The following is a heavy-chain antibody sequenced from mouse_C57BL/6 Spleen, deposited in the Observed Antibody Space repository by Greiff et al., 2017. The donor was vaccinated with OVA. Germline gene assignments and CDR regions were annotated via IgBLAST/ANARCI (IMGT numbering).Heavy chain of an antibody. Sequence: QVQLQQPGAELVMPGASVKLSCKASGYTFTSYWMHWVKQRPGQGLEWIGEIDPSDSYTNYNQKFKGKFTLTVDNSSSQAYMQLSSLTSEDSAGYYCARDRGRDYDPYYAMDYWGQGTSVTVSS. CDR1: GYTFTSYW. J-gene: IGHJ4*01. D-gene: IGHD2-4*01. CDR2: IDPSDSYT. V-gene: IGHV1-69*01. CDR3: ARDRGRDYDPYYAMDY.